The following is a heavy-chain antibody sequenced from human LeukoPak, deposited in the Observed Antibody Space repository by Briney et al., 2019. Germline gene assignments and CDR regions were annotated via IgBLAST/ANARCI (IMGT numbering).Heavy chain of an antibody. CDR2: ISCYNGDT. D-gene: IGHD6-19*01. V-gene: IGHV1-18*01. CDR3: ARDLFRGWYADHFDY. CDR1: GYTFTHHG. Sequence: GASVKVSCKASGYTFTHHGISWVRQAPGQGLEWMGWISCYNGDTMYAQNVQGRVTMTTDTSTRTAYIELRSLRSDDTAVYYCARDLFRGWYADHFDYWGQGTLVTVSS. J-gene: IGHJ4*02.